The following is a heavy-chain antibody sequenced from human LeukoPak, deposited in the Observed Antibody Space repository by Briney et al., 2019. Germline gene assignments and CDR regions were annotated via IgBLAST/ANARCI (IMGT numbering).Heavy chain of an antibody. V-gene: IGHV3-7*01. D-gene: IGHD1-26*01. CDR1: GFTFSSYA. CDR3: AREILEWELPYFDY. CDR2: IKQDGSEK. Sequence: GGSLRLSCAASGFTFSSYAMSWVRQAPGKGLEWVANIKQDGSEKYYVDSVKGRFTISRDNAKNSLYLQMNSLRAEDTAVYYCAREILEWELPYFDYWGQGTLVTVSS. J-gene: IGHJ4*02.